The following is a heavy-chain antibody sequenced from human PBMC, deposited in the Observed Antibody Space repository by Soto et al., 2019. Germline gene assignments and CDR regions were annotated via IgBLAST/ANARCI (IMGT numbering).Heavy chain of an antibody. Sequence: GGSLRLSCSASGFTFSSYGMHWVRQAPGKGLEFFSAILSHGGTTYYAMSVRSRFTISRDNSKNTLYLQMSSLRADDTAIYYCVNDRSVAVGDIYYFDYWGQGPLVTVSS. CDR2: ILSHGGTT. CDR3: VNDRSVAVGDIYYFDY. J-gene: IGHJ4*02. D-gene: IGHD6-19*01. CDR1: GFTFSSYG. V-gene: IGHV3-64D*06.